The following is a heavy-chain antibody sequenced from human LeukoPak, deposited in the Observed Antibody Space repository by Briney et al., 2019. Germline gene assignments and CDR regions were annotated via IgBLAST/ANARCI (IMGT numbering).Heavy chain of an antibody. D-gene: IGHD6-13*01. CDR2: ISGRGGSK. V-gene: IGHV3-23*01. CDR3: AKDGKKYGSTWDFDY. Sequence: GGSLRLFCAASGFTFSYYAMICVPHAPGKGLEWGSVISGRGGSKYYADSVKGRFTVSRDNSKRTLYLQMNSLRAEDTALYYCAKDGKKYGSTWDFDYWGQGTVVTVSS. CDR1: GFTFSYYA. J-gene: IGHJ4*02.